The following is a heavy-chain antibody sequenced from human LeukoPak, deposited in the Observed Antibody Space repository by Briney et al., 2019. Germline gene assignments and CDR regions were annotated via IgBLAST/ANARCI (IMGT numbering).Heavy chain of an antibody. CDR2: IYYSGST. J-gene: IGHJ4*02. V-gene: IGHV4-39*01. D-gene: IGHD1-1*01. CDR3: ARNPPDWNQNYYFDY. CDR1: GGSISSSSYY. Sequence: SETLSLTCTVSGGSISSSSYYWGWIRQPPGKGLEWIGSIYYSGSTYYNPSLKSRVTISVDTSKNQFSLKLSSVTAADTAVYYCARNPPDWNQNYYFDYWGQGTLVTVSS.